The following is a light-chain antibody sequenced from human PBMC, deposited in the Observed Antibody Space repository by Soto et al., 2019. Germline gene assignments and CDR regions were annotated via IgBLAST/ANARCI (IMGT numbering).Light chain of an antibody. CDR2: EVS. CDR3: SSYTSTSSLPV. Sequence: QSALTQPASVSGSPGQSITISCTGTSSDVGGYKYVSWYQQHSGKAPKLMIYEVSNRPSGVSSRFSGSKSGNTASLTVSGLQADDEADYYCSSYTSTSSLPVFGTGTKVTVL. CDR1: SSDVGGYKY. J-gene: IGLJ1*01. V-gene: IGLV2-14*01.